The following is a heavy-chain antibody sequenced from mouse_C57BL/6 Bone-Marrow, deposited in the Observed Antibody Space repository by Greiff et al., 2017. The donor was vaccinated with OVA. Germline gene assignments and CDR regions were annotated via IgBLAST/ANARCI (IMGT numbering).Heavy chain of an antibody. CDR2: IYPGSGST. CDR3: ARSGYEDFDV. Sequence: QVQLQQPGAELVKPGASVKMSCKASGYTFTSYWITWVKQRPGQGLEWIGDIYPGSGSTNYNEKFKSKATLTVDTSSSTAYMQLSSLKSEDSAVYYCARSGYEDFDVWGTGTTVTVSS. J-gene: IGHJ1*03. CDR1: GYTFTSYW. D-gene: IGHD2-10*02. V-gene: IGHV1-55*01.